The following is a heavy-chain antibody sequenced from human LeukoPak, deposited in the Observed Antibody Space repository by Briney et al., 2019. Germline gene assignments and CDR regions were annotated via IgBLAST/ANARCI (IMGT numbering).Heavy chain of an antibody. Sequence: GGSLGLSCAASGFTFSTYVMGWVRQAPGKGLEWVSTITGTGSGTYYTDSVKGRFTVSRDNSKSALYLQMNSLSAEDTAVYYCARGRLFAGGSLSYYEYWGQGSLVTVSS. D-gene: IGHD2-15*01. V-gene: IGHV3-23*01. CDR2: ITGTGSGT. CDR1: GFTFSTYV. CDR3: ARGRLFAGGSLSYYEY. J-gene: IGHJ4*02.